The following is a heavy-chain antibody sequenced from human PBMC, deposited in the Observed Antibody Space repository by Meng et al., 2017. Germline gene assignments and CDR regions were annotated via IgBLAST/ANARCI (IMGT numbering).Heavy chain of an antibody. J-gene: IGHJ4*02. CDR2: TYFRSKCYN. D-gene: IGHD5-12*01. CDR1: GATVSSTSAT. V-gene: IGHV6-1*01. CDR3: ARDQEGWLRPIDY. Sequence: HSAAVLVTPWPTLTLPLASAGATVSSTSATWNWISQSPSRGLEWLGSTYFRSKCYNDYTVSVKSRLPISPDTSKNQFTLQMNTVTPEDTAVYYCARDQEGWLRPIDYWGQGTLVTVSS.